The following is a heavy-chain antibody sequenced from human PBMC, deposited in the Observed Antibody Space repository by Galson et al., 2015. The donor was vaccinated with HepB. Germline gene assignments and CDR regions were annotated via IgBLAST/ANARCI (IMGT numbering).Heavy chain of an antibody. J-gene: IGHJ6*02. CDR2: IRSKANSYAT. Sequence: SLRLSCAASGFTFSGSAMHWVRQASGKGLEWVGRIRSKANSYATAYAASVKGRFTISRDDSKNTAYLQMNSLKTEDTAVYYCTRHGGDYSDYSLERTRSYYYGMDVWGQGTTVTVSS. D-gene: IGHD4-11*01. V-gene: IGHV3-73*01. CDR1: GFTFSGSA. CDR3: TRHGGDYSDYSLERTRSYYYGMDV.